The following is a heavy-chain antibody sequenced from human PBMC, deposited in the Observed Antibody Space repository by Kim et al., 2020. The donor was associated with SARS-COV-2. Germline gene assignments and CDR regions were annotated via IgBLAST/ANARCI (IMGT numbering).Heavy chain of an antibody. J-gene: IGHJ4*02. Sequence: ASVKVSCKASGYTFTSYVMHWVRQAPGQRLEWMGWINAGNRNTKYSQKFQGRVTITRDTSASTAYMELSSLRSEDTAVYYCARKSSGYYYYFDYWGQGTLVTVSS. V-gene: IGHV1-3*01. CDR3: ARKSSGYYYYFDY. CDR2: INAGNRNT. CDR1: GYTFTSYV. D-gene: IGHD3-22*01.